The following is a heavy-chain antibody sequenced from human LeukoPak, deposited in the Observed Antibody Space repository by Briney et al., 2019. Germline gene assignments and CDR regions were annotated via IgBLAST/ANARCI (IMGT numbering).Heavy chain of an antibody. V-gene: IGHV3-23*01. Sequence: GGSLRLSCAASGFTFSSYAMSWVRQAPGKGLEWVSSISGSGGSTYYADSVKGRFTISRDSSKNTLYLQMNSLRAEDTAVYYCAKVGPSGSSYYDFWSANYWGQGTLVTVSS. D-gene: IGHD3-3*01. J-gene: IGHJ4*02. CDR1: GFTFSSYA. CDR2: ISGSGGST. CDR3: AKVGPSGSSYYDFWSANY.